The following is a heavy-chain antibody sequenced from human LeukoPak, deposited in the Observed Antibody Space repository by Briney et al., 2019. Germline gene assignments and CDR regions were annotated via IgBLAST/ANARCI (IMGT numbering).Heavy chain of an antibody. CDR3: AKGRSYVMIKD. J-gene: IGHJ3*01. Sequence: AGRSLRLSCAASGFTFDDYAMHWVRQAPGKGLEWVSGISWNSGSIGYADSVKGRFTISRDNAKNSLYLQMNSLRAEDTALYYCAKGRSYVMIKDWGQGTIVTVSS. V-gene: IGHV3-9*01. CDR1: GFTFDDYA. D-gene: IGHD1-26*01. CDR2: ISWNSGSI.